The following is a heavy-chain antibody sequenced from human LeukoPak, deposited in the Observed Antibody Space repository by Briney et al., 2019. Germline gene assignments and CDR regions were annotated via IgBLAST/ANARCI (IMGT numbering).Heavy chain of an antibody. CDR3: ARDPVLNWNPPVYYYMDV. V-gene: IGHV3-30*01. J-gene: IGHJ6*03. CDR1: GFTFSSDA. Sequence: PGGSLRLSCAASGFTFSSDAMHWVRQAPGKGLEWVAGISYDGSNKYYADSVKGRFTISRDNSKNTLYLQMNSLRAEDTAVYYCARDPVLNWNPPVYYYMDVWGKGTTVTVSS. D-gene: IGHD1-1*01. CDR2: ISYDGSNK.